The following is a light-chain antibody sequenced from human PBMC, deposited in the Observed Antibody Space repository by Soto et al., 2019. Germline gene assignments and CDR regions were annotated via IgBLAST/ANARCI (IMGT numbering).Light chain of an antibody. CDR3: QQYGSSGT. J-gene: IGKJ5*01. V-gene: IGKV3-20*01. CDR2: GAS. CDR1: QSVSNNY. Sequence: EIVLTQSPGTLSLSPVERATLSCRASQSVSNNYLAWYQQKPGQAPRLLIYGASNRATGIPDRFSGSGSGTDFTLTISRLEPEDFAVYYCQQYGSSGTFGQGTRLEIK.